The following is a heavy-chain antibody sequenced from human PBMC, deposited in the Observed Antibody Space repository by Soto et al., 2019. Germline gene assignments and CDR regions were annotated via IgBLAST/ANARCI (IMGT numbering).Heavy chain of an antibody. V-gene: IGHV3-48*04. J-gene: IGHJ4*01. CDR2: ISISSSTI. CDR3: ARATEQMPSDY. Sequence: GGSLRLSCAASGFTFSNYSMNWVRQAPGKGQEWVSYISISSSTINYADSVKGRFTISRDNAKNTLYLQMDTLRAEDTAIYYCARATEQMPSDYGGHGSLVTVS. D-gene: IGHD2-2*01. CDR1: GFTFSNYS.